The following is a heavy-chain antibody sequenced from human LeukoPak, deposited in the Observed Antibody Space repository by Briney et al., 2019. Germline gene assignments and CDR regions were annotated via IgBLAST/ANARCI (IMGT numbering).Heavy chain of an antibody. V-gene: IGHV4-59*11. CDR1: GGSISSHY. J-gene: IGHJ4*02. Sequence: SETLSLTCTVSGGSISSHYWSWIRQPPGKGLEWIGYISYSGSTNYNPSLKSRVTISVDTSKNQFFLKLSSVTAADTALYYCTRGNANWGQGTLVTVPS. CDR2: ISYSGST. CDR3: TRGNAN.